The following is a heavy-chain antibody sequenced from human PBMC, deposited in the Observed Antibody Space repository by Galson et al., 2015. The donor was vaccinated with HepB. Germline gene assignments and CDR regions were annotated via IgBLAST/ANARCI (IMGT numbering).Heavy chain of an antibody. Sequence: SETLSLTCTVSGGSISSYYWSWIRQPPGRGLGWIDYIFNSGNSNYNPSLKSRVTISVNTSKKQFSLKESSVTAADTALYYCARGLLEARSALNYWGQGTLVTVSS. J-gene: IGHJ4*02. CDR2: IFNSGNS. CDR3: ARGLLEARSALNY. D-gene: IGHD2-15*01. CDR1: GGSISSYY. V-gene: IGHV4-59*01.